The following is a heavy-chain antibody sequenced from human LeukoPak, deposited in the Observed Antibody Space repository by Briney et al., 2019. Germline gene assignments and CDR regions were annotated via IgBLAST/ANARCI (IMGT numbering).Heavy chain of an antibody. CDR2: IYYSGST. Sequence: SETLSLTCTVSGGSISSSSYYWSWIRQHPGKGLEWIGYIYYSGSTYYNPSLKSRVTISVDTSKNQFSLKLSSVTAADTAVYYCARYAWAPDMTTVTSFDCWGQGTLVTVSS. J-gene: IGHJ4*02. CDR3: ARYAWAPDMTTVTSFDC. CDR1: GGSISSSSYY. V-gene: IGHV4-31*03. D-gene: IGHD4-17*01.